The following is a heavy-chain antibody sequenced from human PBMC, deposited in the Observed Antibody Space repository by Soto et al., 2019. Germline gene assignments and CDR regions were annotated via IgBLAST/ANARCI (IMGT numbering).Heavy chain of an antibody. Sequence: GGSLRLSCAASGFTFSGSAMHWVRQASGKGLEWVGRIRSKANSYATAYAASVKGRFTISRDDSKNTAYLQMNSLKTEDTAVYYCTRHESLLWFGEFKDYMDVWGKGTTVTVSS. V-gene: IGHV3-73*01. D-gene: IGHD3-10*01. CDR2: IRSKANSYAT. CDR3: TRHESLLWFGEFKDYMDV. CDR1: GFTFSGSA. J-gene: IGHJ6*03.